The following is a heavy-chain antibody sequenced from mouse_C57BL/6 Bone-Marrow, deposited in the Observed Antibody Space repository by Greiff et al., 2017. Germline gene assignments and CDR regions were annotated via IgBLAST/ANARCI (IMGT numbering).Heavy chain of an antibody. CDR1: GFNFKDYY. CDR3: TRSLIYYGTNY. J-gene: IGHJ2*01. D-gene: IGHD1-1*01. Sequence: EVQLQQSGAELVKPGASVKLSCTASGFNFKDYYIHWVKQRPEQGLEWIGRIDPEDGETKDAPKFQDKATITADTSSNTAYLQISSLTSEDTAVYYCTRSLIYYGTNYWGQGTTLTVSS. CDR2: IDPEDGET. V-gene: IGHV14-2*01.